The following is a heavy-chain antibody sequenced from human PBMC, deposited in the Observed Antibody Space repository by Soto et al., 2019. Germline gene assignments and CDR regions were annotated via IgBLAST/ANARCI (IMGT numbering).Heavy chain of an antibody. CDR3: ARERSSGWGSWYDAFDI. Sequence: GGSLRLSCAASGFTVSSNYMSWVRQAPGKGLEWVSVIYSGGSTYYADSVKGRFTISRDNSKNTLYLQMNSLRAEDTAVYYCARERSSGWGSWYDAFDIWGQGTMVTVSS. D-gene: IGHD7-27*01. CDR1: GFTVSSNY. J-gene: IGHJ3*02. CDR2: IYSGGST. V-gene: IGHV3-53*01.